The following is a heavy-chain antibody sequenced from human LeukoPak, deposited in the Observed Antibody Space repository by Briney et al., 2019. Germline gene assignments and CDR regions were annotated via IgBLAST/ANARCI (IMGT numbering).Heavy chain of an antibody. V-gene: IGHV3-23*01. J-gene: IGHJ4*02. Sequence: GGSLRLSCAASGFTFSTYAMSWVRQAPGKGLEWVSGISGSGGSTYYADSVKGRFTISRDNSKNTLYLQMNSLRAEDTAVYYCAKSTSEEDNSGWDYWGQGTLVTVSS. D-gene: IGHD3-22*01. CDR2: ISGSGGST. CDR1: GFTFSTYA. CDR3: AKSTSEEDNSGWDY.